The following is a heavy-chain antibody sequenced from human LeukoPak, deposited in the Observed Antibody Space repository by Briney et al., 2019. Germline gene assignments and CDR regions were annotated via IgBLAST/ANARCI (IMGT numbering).Heavy chain of an antibody. D-gene: IGHD3-10*01. Sequence: ASVKVSCKASGYTFTGYYMHWVRQAPGQGLEWMGWINPDSGGTNYAQKFQDRVTMTRDTSITTAYMELSRLRSDDTAVYYCARLRSLSSPPTRRDVFDVWGQGTMVTVSS. CDR1: GYTFTGYY. CDR3: ARLRSLSSPPTRRDVFDV. CDR2: INPDSGGT. J-gene: IGHJ3*01. V-gene: IGHV1-2*02.